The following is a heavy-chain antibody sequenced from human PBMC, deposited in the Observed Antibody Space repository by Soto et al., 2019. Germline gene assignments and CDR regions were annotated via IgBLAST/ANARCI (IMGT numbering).Heavy chain of an antibody. CDR1: GGCVSSGEYY. Sequence: TLSLNFTVSGGCVSSGEYYWSWIRQPPGKGLEWIGYIYYSGSTYYNPSLKSRVTISVDTSKNQFSLKLSSVTAADTAVYYCARDWARIEVAGYYYYYGMDVWGQRTTVTVSS. CDR2: IYYSGST. V-gene: IGHV4-30-4*01. J-gene: IGHJ6*02. CDR3: ARDWARIEVAGYYYYYGMDV. D-gene: IGHD6-19*01.